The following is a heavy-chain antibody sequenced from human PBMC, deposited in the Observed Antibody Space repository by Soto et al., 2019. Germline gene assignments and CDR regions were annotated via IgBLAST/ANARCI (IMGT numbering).Heavy chain of an antibody. CDR3: VVMHSGAWYVY. CDR2: ISSNGGNT. J-gene: IGHJ4*02. CDR1: GFTFSSSP. Sequence: EVQLVESGGDLVQPGGSLRLSCAASGFTFSSSPMHWVRQAPGKRPEYVSSISSNGGNTYYADSVKGRFTISRDNPKNQLYRQMGSLRTVDLSVYDCVVMHSGAWYVYWGQGTLVTVSS. V-gene: IGHV3-64*07. D-gene: IGHD2-15*01.